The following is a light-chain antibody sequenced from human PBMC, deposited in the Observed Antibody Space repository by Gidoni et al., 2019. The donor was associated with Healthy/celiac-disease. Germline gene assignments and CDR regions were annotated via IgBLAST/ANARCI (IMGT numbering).Light chain of an antibody. V-gene: IGKV1-33*01. Sequence: DLQMTQSPSSLSASVGDRVTITCQASQDISNYLNWYQQKPGKAPKLLIYAASNLETGVPSRFSGSGSGTDFTFTISSLQPEDIATYYCQQYDNLPPFTFGPGTKVDIK. CDR3: QQYDNLPPFT. CDR1: QDISNY. CDR2: AAS. J-gene: IGKJ3*01.